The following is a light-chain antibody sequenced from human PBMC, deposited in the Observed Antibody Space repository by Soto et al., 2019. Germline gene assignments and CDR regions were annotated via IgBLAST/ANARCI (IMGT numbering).Light chain of an antibody. Sequence: QSALTQPASVSGSPGQSITISCTGTSSDVGRYNYVSWYKQHPGKAPKLMIYEVSNRPSGVSNRFSASKSGNTASLTISGLQAEDEADYYCTSYTSSTTWVFGGGTQLTVL. J-gene: IGLJ3*02. CDR3: TSYTSSTTWV. CDR1: SSDVGRYNY. CDR2: EVS. V-gene: IGLV2-14*01.